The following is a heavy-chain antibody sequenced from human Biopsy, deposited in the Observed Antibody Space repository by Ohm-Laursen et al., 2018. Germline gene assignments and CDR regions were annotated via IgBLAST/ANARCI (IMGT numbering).Heavy chain of an antibody. CDR2: ISHTGST. J-gene: IGHJ6*02. CDR1: TLSFSSFY. Sequence: SLTLSLTSSVFTLSFSSFYWSWIRQPPGKGLEWIVDISHTGSTNYNPPLNSQVFMSVDASKNQFSLTLRSVTAADTAVYYCARDLPSSYYYAMDVWGQGTTVTVS. V-gene: IGHV4-34*01. CDR3: ARDLPSSYYYAMDV.